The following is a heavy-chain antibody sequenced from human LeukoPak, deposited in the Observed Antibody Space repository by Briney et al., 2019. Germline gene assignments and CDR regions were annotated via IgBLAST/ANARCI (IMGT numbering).Heavy chain of an antibody. D-gene: IGHD3-3*01. J-gene: IGHJ4*02. Sequence: PSQTLSLPCTVSGGSISSGGYYWSWIRQPPGKGLVWIGYIYHSGSTSYNPALESRVTISVGESKNQFSLKLISVTAAETAVYYCARVDYDFWSGYANEPGYWGQGTLVTVSS. CDR1: GGSISSGGYY. V-gene: IGHV4-30-2*01. CDR3: ARVDYDFWSGYANEPGY. CDR2: IYHSGST.